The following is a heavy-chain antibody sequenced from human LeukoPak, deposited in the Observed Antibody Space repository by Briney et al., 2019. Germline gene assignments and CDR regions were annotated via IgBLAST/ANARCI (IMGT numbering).Heavy chain of an antibody. CDR2: FDPEDGET. D-gene: IGHD3-10*01. CDR1: GYTLTELS. V-gene: IGHV1-24*01. J-gene: IGHJ6*02. Sequence: ASVKVSCKVSGYTLTELSMHWVRQAPGKGLEWMGGFDPEDGETIYAQKFQGRVTMTEDTSTDTAYMELSSLRSEDTAVYYCATDHGGYGSGSYLNWGQGTTVTVSS. CDR3: ATDHGGYGSGSYLN.